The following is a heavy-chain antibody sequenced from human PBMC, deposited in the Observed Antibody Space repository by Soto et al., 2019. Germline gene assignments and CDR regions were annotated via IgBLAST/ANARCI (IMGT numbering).Heavy chain of an antibody. CDR2: IYYSGST. Sequence: SETLSLTCTVSGGSISSGGYYWSWIRQHPGKGLEWIGYIYYSGSTYYNPSLKSRVTISVDTSKNQFSLKLSSVTAADTAVYYCARGIVVVTASLCWWDYWGQGTLVTVSS. CDR1: GGSISSGGYY. CDR3: ARGIVVVTASLCWWDY. V-gene: IGHV4-31*03. J-gene: IGHJ4*02. D-gene: IGHD2-21*02.